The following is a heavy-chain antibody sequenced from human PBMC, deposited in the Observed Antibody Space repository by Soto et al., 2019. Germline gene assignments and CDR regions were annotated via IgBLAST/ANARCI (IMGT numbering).Heavy chain of an antibody. V-gene: IGHV4-30-2*01. CDR3: ARIIAAAGYGMDV. CDR1: SPSIISRGFS. Sequence: SGTLSLTCAVISPSIISRGFSWSWIRQPPGKGLEWIGYIYHSGSTYYNPSLKSRVTISVDRSKNQFSLKLSSVTAADTAVYYCARIIAAAGYGMDVWGQGTTVT. J-gene: IGHJ6*02. CDR2: IYHSGST. D-gene: IGHD6-13*01.